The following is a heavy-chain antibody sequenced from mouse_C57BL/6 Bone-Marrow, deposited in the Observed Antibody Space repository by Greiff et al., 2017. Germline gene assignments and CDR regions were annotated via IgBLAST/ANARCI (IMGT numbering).Heavy chain of an antibody. CDR1: GYTFTSYG. V-gene: IGHV1-81*01. Sequence: VQLQQSGAELARPGASVKLSCKASGYTFTSYGISWVKQRTGQGLEWIGEIYPRSGNTYYNEKFKGKATLTADKSSSTAYMELRSLTSEDSAVYFCARKHGSSSGYYFDYWGQGTTLTVSS. CDR3: ARKHGSSSGYYFDY. D-gene: IGHD1-1*01. J-gene: IGHJ2*01. CDR2: IYPRSGNT.